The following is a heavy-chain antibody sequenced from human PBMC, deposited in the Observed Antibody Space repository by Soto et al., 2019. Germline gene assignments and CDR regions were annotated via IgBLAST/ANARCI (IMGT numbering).Heavy chain of an antibody. Sequence: GGSLRLSCAASGFTFNTYAMSWVRQAPGKGLEWVSAISGSGGSTYYADSMKGRFTISRDNSKNTLYLQMNSLRAEDTAIYYCARDHRDMITFGGGPSDYWGQGTLVTVSS. CDR3: ARDHRDMITFGGGPSDY. J-gene: IGHJ4*02. D-gene: IGHD3-16*01. CDR2: ISGSGGST. V-gene: IGHV3-23*01. CDR1: GFTFNTYA.